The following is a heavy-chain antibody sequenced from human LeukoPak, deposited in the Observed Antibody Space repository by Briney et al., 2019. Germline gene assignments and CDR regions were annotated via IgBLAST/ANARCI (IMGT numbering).Heavy chain of an antibody. CDR2: ISYSGST. D-gene: IGHD6-6*01. V-gene: IGHV4-59*12. Sequence: SETLSLTCTVSGGSIRGYFWNWIRQPPGKGLEWIAYISYSGSTNYNPSLKSRVTISVDRSKNQFSLELSSVTAADTAVFYCARYGSSSVDYWGQGTLVTVST. CDR3: ARYGSSSVDY. CDR1: GGSIRGYF. J-gene: IGHJ4*02.